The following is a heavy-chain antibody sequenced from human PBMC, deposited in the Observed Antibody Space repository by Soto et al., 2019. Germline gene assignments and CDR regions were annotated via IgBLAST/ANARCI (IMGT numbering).Heavy chain of an antibody. V-gene: IGHV1-69*01. CDR3: ARAVGCSGGSCYSHYYYYYGMDV. CDR2: IIPIFGTA. J-gene: IGHJ6*02. D-gene: IGHD2-15*01. Sequence: QVQLVQSGAEVKKPGSSVKVSCKASGGTFSSYAISWVRQAPGQGLEWMGGIIPIFGTANYAQKFQGRVTITADESTSTAYMELSSLRSEDTAVYYCARAVGCSGGSCYSHYYYYYGMDVWGRGTTVTVSS. CDR1: GGTFSSYA.